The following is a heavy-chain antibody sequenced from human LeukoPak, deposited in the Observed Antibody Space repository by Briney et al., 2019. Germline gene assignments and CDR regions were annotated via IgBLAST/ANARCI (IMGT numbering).Heavy chain of an antibody. V-gene: IGHV3-66*01. D-gene: IGHD6-25*01. J-gene: IGHJ5*02. CDR3: ARERPNLAHP. CDR2: IYSDGST. CDR1: GFIVSNSY. Sequence: GGSLRLSCAAPGFIVSNSYMSWVRQAPGKGLEWVSVIYSDGSTYYADSVKGRFTISRDNSKNTLNLQMNSLRAEDTAVYYCARERPNLAHPWGQGTLVTVSS.